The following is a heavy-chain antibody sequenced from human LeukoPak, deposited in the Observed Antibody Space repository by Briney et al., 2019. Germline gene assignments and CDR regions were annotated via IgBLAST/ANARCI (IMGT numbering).Heavy chain of an antibody. Sequence: PGGSLRLSCAASGFTFSDYYMSWIRQAPGKGLEWVSYISSSSSYTNYADSVEGRFTISRDNAKNSLYLQMNSLRAEDTAVYYCAGLYSSSWDFDYWGQGTLVIVSS. J-gene: IGHJ4*02. CDR3: AGLYSSSWDFDY. V-gene: IGHV3-11*06. CDR2: ISSSSSYT. CDR1: GFTFSDYY. D-gene: IGHD6-13*01.